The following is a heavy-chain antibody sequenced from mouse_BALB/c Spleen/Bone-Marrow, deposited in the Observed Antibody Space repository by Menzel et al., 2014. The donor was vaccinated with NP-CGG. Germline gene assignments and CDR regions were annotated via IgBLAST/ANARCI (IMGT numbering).Heavy chain of an antibody. CDR2: IYPGDGDT. J-gene: IGHJ4*01. V-gene: IGHV1-87*01. CDR1: GYTFTSYW. Sequence: VQLQQSGAELARPGASVKLSCEASGYTFTSYWMQWVKQRPGQGLEWIGAIYPGDGDTRYTQKFKGKATLTADKSSSTAYMQLSSLASEDSAVYYCARSGAMDYWGQGTSVTVSS. D-gene: IGHD3-2*02. CDR3: ARSGAMDY.